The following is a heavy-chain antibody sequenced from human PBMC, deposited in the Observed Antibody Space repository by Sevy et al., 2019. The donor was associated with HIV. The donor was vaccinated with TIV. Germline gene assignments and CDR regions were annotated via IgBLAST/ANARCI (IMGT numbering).Heavy chain of an antibody. CDR2: INPNSGGT. J-gene: IGHJ3*02. D-gene: IGHD3-10*01. CDR3: ASSVRGVIPHDAFDI. V-gene: IGHV1-2*02. CDR1: GYTFTGYY. Sequence: ASVKVSCKASGYTFTGYYMHWVRQAPGQGLEWMGWINPNSGGTNYAQKFQGRVTMTRDTSISTAYMELSRLRSDDTAVYYCASSVRGVIPHDAFDIWGQGTMVIVSS.